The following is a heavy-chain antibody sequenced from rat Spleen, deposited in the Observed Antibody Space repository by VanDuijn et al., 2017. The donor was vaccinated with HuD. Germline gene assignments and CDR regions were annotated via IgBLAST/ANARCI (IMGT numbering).Heavy chain of an antibody. CDR3: TRDRYYYSSSGYFDY. J-gene: IGHJ2*01. CDR1: GFTFSNYY. CDR2: ISPGGVNT. Sequence: EVQLVESGGGLVQPGRSMKLSCAASGFTFSNYYMAWVRQAPTKGLEWVASISPGGVNTYYPDSVKGRFTISRDNAKSTLYLQMNSLRSEDTATYYCTRDRYYYSSSGYFDYWGQGVMVTVSS. D-gene: IGHD1-2*01. V-gene: IGHV5-25*01.